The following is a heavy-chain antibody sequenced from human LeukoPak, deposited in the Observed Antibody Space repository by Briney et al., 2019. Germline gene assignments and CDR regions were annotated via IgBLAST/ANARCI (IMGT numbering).Heavy chain of an antibody. D-gene: IGHD6-19*01. V-gene: IGHV3-53*01. CDR3: AREDYNSGWYGNHIDY. J-gene: IGHJ4*02. CDR1: GFTFDNSG. Sequence: PGGSLRLSCEASGFTFDNSGMSWVRQAPGKGLEWVSVIYSGGSTYYADSVKGRFTISRDNSKNTLYLQLNSLRAEDTAVYYCAREDYNSGWYGNHIDYWGQGTLVTVSS. CDR2: IYSGGST.